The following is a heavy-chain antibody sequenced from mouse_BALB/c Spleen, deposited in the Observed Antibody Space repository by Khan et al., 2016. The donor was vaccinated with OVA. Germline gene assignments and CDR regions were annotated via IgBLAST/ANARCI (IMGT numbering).Heavy chain of an antibody. CDR1: GYSITSDYV. CDR2: ISYSGNT. V-gene: IGHV3-2*02. CDR3: ARVYGGDFDY. J-gene: IGHJ2*01. D-gene: IGHD1-1*01. Sequence: VQLKQSGPGLVKPSQSLSLTCTVTGYSITSDYVWNCIRQFPGNKLEWMAFISYSGNTKYNPSLKSRFPITRDTSKNQLFLQLNSVTTEDTATYYCARVYGGDFDYWGQGTTLTVSS.